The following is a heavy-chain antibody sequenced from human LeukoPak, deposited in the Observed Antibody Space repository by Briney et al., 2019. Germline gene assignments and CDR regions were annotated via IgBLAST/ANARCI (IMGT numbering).Heavy chain of an antibody. CDR2: IIPIFGTA. CDR1: GGTFSSYA. CDR3: ARDVSGHFDY. D-gene: IGHD3-3*01. V-gene: IGHV1-69*05. J-gene: IGHJ4*02. Sequence: ASVKFSCKASGGTFSSYAISWVRQAPGQGLEWMGGIIPIFGTANYAQKFQGRVTITTDESTSTAYMELSSLRSEDTAVYYCARDVSGHFDYWGQGTLVTVSS.